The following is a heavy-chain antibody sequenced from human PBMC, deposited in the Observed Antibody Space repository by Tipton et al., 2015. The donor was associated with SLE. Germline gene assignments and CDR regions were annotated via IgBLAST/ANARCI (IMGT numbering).Heavy chain of an antibody. D-gene: IGHD6-6*01. Sequence: SLRLSCAASGFTFSSYAMSWVRQAPGKGLEWVSVIYSGGSSTYYADSVKGRFTISRDNSKNTLYPQMNSLRAEDTAVYYCAKEAGSIAAREYYYYYMDVWGKGTTVTVSS. CDR3: AKEAGSIAAREYYYYYMDV. J-gene: IGHJ6*03. CDR2: IYSGGSST. CDR1: GFTFSSYA. V-gene: IGHV3-23*03.